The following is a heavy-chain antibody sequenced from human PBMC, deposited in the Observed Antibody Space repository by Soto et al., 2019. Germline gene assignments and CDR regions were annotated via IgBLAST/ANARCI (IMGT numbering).Heavy chain of an antibody. CDR3: AKYRRTEAEGFTLDY. D-gene: IGHD6-13*01. CDR2: IYYTGSP. J-gene: IGHJ4*02. CDR1: GDSINNYY. V-gene: IGHV4-59*01. Sequence: SETLSLTCTVSGDSINNYYWSWIRQPPGKRLEWIGYIYYTGSPTYNPSLESRVTMSVDTSKNQFSLKLNSVNAADTAVYYCAKYRRTEAEGFTLDYWGRGTLVTVSS.